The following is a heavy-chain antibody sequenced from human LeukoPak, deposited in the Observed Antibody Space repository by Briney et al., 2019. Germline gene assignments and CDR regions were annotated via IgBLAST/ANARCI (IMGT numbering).Heavy chain of an antibody. J-gene: IGHJ5*02. Sequence: ASVKVSCTASGYTFTSYGISWVRQAPGQGLEWMGWISAYNGNTNYAQKLQGRVTMTTDTSTSTAYMELRSLRSDDTAVYYCARAGGYCSGGSCRYNWFDPWGQGTLVTVSS. V-gene: IGHV1-18*01. CDR3: ARAGGYCSGGSCRYNWFDP. CDR1: GYTFTSYG. CDR2: ISAYNGNT. D-gene: IGHD2-15*01.